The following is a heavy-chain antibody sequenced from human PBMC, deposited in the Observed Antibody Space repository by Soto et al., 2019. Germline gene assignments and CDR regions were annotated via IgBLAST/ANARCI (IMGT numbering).Heavy chain of an antibody. CDR2: ISAYNGNT. V-gene: IGHV1-18*01. Sequence: QVQLVQSGAEVKKPGASVKVSCKASGYTFTSYGISWVRQAPGQGLEWMGWISAYNGNTNYAQKLQGRVTMTTDTSTSTAYMELRSLRSDDTAVYYCAREGHAGGSSWYEGDYYYGMDVWGQGTTVTVSS. CDR3: AREGHAGGSSWYEGDYYYGMDV. D-gene: IGHD6-13*01. CDR1: GYTFTSYG. J-gene: IGHJ6*02.